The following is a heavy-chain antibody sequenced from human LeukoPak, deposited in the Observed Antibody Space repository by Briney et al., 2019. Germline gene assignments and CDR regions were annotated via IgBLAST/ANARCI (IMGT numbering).Heavy chain of an antibody. CDR2: INPSGGST. D-gene: IGHD6-19*01. CDR3: ATEQAEAGTIDY. Sequence: ASVKVSCKASGYTFTSYYMHWVRQAPGQGLEWMGIINPSGGSTSYAQKFQGRVTMTRDTSTSTVYMELSSLRSEDTAVYYCATEQAEAGTIDYWGQGTLVTVSS. J-gene: IGHJ4*02. CDR1: GYTFTSYY. V-gene: IGHV1-46*01.